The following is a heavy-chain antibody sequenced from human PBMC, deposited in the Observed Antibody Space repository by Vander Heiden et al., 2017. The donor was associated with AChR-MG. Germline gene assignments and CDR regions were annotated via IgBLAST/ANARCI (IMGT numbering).Heavy chain of an antibody. Sequence: EVQLLESGGGLGQPGGSLRLSCAASGFTFSNCAMSWVRQAPGKGLEWVSSISDSGGSTYYVDSVKGRFTISRDKSKNTLDLQMNSLRAEDTAVYYCAKVLGTGWDFDYWGQGTLVTVSS. CDR3: AKVLGTGWDFDY. CDR2: ISDSGGST. CDR1: GFTFSNCA. J-gene: IGHJ4*02. D-gene: IGHD1-26*01. V-gene: IGHV3-23*01.